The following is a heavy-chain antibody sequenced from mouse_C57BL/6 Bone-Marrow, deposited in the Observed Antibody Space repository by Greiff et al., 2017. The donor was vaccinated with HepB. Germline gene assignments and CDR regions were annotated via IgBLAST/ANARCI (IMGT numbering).Heavy chain of an antibody. CDR1: GFTFSSYA. D-gene: IGHD2-1*01. CDR3: ARVYNYYAMDY. J-gene: IGHJ4*01. V-gene: IGHV5-4*01. Sequence: EVHLVESGGGLVKPGGSLKLSCAASGFTFSSYAMSWVRQTPEKRLEWVATISDGGSYTYYPDNVKGRFTISRDNAKNNLYLQMSHLKSEDTAMYYCARVYNYYAMDYWGQGTSVTVSS. CDR2: ISDGGSYT.